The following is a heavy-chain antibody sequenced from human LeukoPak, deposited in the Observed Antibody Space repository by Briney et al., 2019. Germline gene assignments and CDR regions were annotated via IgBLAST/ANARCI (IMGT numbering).Heavy chain of an antibody. CDR3: ARRRDGYNSDHYNYGMDV. D-gene: IGHD5-24*01. CDR2: ISAYSDNT. V-gene: IGHV1-18*01. Sequence: GASVKVSCKASGYTFTNYGISWVRQAPGQGLEWLGWISAYSDNTNYAQKLQGRVTMTTDTSTSTAYMELRSLRTDDTAVYYCARRRDGYNSDHYNYGMDVWGQGTTVTVSS. J-gene: IGHJ6*02. CDR1: GYTFTNYG.